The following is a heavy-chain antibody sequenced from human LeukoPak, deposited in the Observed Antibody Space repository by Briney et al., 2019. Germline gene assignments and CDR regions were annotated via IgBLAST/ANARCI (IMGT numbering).Heavy chain of an antibody. CDR2: IKLDGSEK. CDR3: VRGGGAFDY. D-gene: IGHD3-10*01. CDR1: GFTYSNYW. V-gene: IGHV3-7*04. Sequence: GGSLGLSCAASGFTYSNYWMSWVRQAPGKGLEWVANIKLDGSEKYCVDSVKGRFTISRDNAENSLFLQMNSLRAEGTAAYYCVRGGGAFDYWGQGTLVTVSS. J-gene: IGHJ4*02.